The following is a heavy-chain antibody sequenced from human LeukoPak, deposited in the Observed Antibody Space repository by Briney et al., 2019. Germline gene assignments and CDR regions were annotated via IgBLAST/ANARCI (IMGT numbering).Heavy chain of an antibody. CDR2: INAGNGNT. CDR3: ARGMDSSSAGFDY. CDR1: GYTFTSYA. D-gene: IGHD6-13*01. J-gene: IGHJ4*02. Sequence: GASVKVSCKASGYTFTSYAMHWVRQAPGQRLEWMGWINAGNGNTKYSQKFQGRVTMTRNTSISTAYMELSSLRSEDTAVYYCARGMDSSSAGFDYWGQGTLVTVSS. V-gene: IGHV1-3*01.